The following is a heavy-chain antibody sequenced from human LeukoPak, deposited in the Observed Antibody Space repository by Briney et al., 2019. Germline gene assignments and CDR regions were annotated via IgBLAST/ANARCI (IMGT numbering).Heavy chain of an antibody. CDR2: ISGSGGST. CDR1: GFTFSSYA. D-gene: IGHD3-10*01. CDR3: AKETDGSGCYSPDY. J-gene: IGHJ4*02. V-gene: IGHV3-23*01. Sequence: GGSLRLSCAASGFTFSSYAMTWVRQAPGKGLEWVSAISGSGGSTYYADSVKGRFTMSRDNSKNTLYLQMNSLRAEDTAVYYCAKETDGSGCYSPDYWGQGTLVTVSS.